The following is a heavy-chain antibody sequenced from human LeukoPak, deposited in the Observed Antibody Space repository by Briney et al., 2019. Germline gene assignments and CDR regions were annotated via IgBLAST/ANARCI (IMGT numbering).Heavy chain of an antibody. V-gene: IGHV3-74*01. CDR3: ARDLRTTGAFDI. CDR2: INSDGSST. Sequence: PGGSLRLSCAASGFTFSTYWMHWVRQAPGKGLVWVSRINSDGSSTRYADSVKGRFTISRDNAKNTLYLQMNSLRAEDTAAYYCARDLRTTGAFDIWGQGTMVTVSS. J-gene: IGHJ3*02. D-gene: IGHD4-17*01. CDR1: GFTFSTYW.